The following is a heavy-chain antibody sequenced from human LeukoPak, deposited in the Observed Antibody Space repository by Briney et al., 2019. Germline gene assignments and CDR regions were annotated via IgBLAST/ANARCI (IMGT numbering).Heavy chain of an antibody. CDR3: ARGVLTTVSYSMDV. Sequence: SETLSLTCTDSGGSISSQCWSWIRQPPGQGLEWIGYIYYSGSTNYNPSLKSRVTISVDTSKNQFSLKLSSVTAADTAVYYCARGVLTTVSYSMDVWGKGTTVTVSS. CDR1: GGSISSQC. CDR2: IYYSGST. J-gene: IGHJ6*03. D-gene: IGHD4-11*01. V-gene: IGHV4-59*11.